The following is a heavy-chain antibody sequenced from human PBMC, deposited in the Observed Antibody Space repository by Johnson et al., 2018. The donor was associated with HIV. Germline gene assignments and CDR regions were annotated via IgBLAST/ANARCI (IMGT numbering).Heavy chain of an antibody. CDR1: GFTFSSYW. V-gene: IGHV3-7*01. D-gene: IGHD5-12*01. J-gene: IGHJ3*02. CDR2: IKQDGSEK. CDR3: AREAGGGYDSDAFDI. Sequence: MQLVESGGGLVQPGGSLRLSCAASGFTFSSYWMSWVRQAPGKGLEWVANIKQDGSEKYYVDSVKGRFTISRDNAKNSLYLQMNSLRAEDTAVYYCAREAGGGYDSDAFDIWGQGTMVTVSS.